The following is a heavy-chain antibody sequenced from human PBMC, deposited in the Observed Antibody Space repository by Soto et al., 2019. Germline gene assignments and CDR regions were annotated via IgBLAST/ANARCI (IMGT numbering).Heavy chain of an antibody. V-gene: IGHV4-34*01. Sequence: PSETLSLTCAVYGGSFSGYYWSCIRQPPGKGLEWIGEINHSRSTNYNPSLKSRVTISVDTSKNQFSLKLSSVTAADTAVYYCATGVPYYDILSYYYYYGMDVWGQGTTVTVSS. J-gene: IGHJ6*02. CDR1: GGSFSGYY. CDR2: INHSRST. CDR3: ATGVPYYDILSYYYYYGMDV. D-gene: IGHD3-9*01.